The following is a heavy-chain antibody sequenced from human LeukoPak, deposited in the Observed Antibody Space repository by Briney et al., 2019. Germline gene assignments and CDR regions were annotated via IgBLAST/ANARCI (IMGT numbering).Heavy chain of an antibody. V-gene: IGHV4-59*01. D-gene: IGHD5-18*01. J-gene: IGHJ4*02. CDR1: GGSISTSY. CDR3: AMGSGGYSYPLGY. CDR2: IYYSGST. Sequence: SETLSLTCTVSGGSISTSYWSWIRQPPGKGLEWIGYIYYSGSTHYNPSLKSRVTLSLDTSKNQFSLKLSSVTAADTAVYYCAMGSGGYSYPLGYWGQGTLVTVSS.